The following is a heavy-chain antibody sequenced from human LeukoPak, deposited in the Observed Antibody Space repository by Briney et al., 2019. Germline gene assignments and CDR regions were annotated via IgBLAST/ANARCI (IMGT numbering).Heavy chain of an antibody. Sequence: ASVKVSCKASGGTFSSYAISWVRQAPGQGLEWTGRIIPIFGIANYAQKFQGRVTITADKSTSTAYMELSSLRSEDTAVYYCARDPSSSSSTLEGPWGQGTLVTVSS. D-gene: IGHD6-6*01. CDR1: GGTFSSYA. CDR2: IIPIFGIA. V-gene: IGHV1-69*04. CDR3: ARDPSSSSSTLEGP. J-gene: IGHJ5*02.